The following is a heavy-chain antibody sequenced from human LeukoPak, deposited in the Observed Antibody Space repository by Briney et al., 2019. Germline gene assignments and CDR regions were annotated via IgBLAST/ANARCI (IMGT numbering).Heavy chain of an antibody. CDR2: ISGSGGTT. J-gene: IGHJ4*02. V-gene: IGHV3-23*01. CDR1: GFTFSSYD. CDR3: TTYYYDSSGYPDY. Sequence: GGSLSLSCAASGFTFSSYDMSWVRQAPGKGLEWVSAISGSGGTTYYADSVKGRFTISRDNSKNTLHLQMNSLKTEDTAVYYCTTYYYDSSGYPDYWGQGTLVTVSS. D-gene: IGHD3-22*01.